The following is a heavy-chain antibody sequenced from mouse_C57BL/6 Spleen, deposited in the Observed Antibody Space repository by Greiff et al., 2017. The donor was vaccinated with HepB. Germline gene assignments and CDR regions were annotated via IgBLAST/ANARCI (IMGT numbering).Heavy chain of an antibody. CDR1: GYTFTSYW. CDR3: ARGYGYYFDY. J-gene: IGHJ2*01. CDR2: IYPGSGST. D-gene: IGHD1-1*01. V-gene: IGHV1-55*01. Sequence: VKLMESGAELVKPGASVKMSCKASGYTFTSYWITWVKQRPGQGLEWIGDIYPGSGSTNYNEKFKSKATLTVDTSSSTAYMQLSSLTSEDSAVYYCARGYGYYFDYWGQGTTLTVSS.